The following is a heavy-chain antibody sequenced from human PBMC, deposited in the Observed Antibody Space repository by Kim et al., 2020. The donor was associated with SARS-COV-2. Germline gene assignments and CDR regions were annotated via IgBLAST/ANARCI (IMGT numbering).Heavy chain of an antibody. Sequence: SVKVSCKASGGTFSSYAISWVRQAPGQGLEWMGGIIPIFGTANYAQKFQGRVTITADESTSTAYMELSSLRSEDTAVYYCARCYRDYDILTGYNNWFDPWGQGTLVTVSS. D-gene: IGHD3-9*01. V-gene: IGHV1-69*13. CDR2: IIPIFGTA. CDR3: ARCYRDYDILTGYNNWFDP. J-gene: IGHJ5*02. CDR1: GGTFSSYA.